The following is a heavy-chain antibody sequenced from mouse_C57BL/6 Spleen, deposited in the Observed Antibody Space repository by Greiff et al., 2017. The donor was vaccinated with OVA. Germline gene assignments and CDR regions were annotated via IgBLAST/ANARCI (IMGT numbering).Heavy chain of an antibody. V-gene: IGHV1-15*01. CDR1: GYTFTDYE. J-gene: IGHJ3*01. CDR3: ARSGDYEGDWFAY. CDR2: IDPETGGT. Sequence: QVQLQQSGAELVRPGASVTLSCKASGYTFTDYEMHWVKQTPVHGLEWIGAIDPETGGTAYNQKFKSKATLTVDKPSSTAYMQLSSLTSEDSAVYYCARSGDYEGDWFAYWGQGTLVTVSA. D-gene: IGHD2-4*01.